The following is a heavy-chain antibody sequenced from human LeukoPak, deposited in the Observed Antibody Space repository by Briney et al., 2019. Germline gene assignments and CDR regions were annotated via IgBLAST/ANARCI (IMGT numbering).Heavy chain of an antibody. CDR3: ARERSGSEIFARSFDI. Sequence: SGTLSLTCAVSGGSISSSNWWSWVRQPPGKGLEWIGEIYHSGSTNYNPSLKSRVTISVDTSKNQFSLKLSSVTAADTAVYYCARERSGSEIFARSFDIWGQGTMVTVSS. J-gene: IGHJ3*02. V-gene: IGHV4-4*02. CDR1: GGSISSSNW. D-gene: IGHD3-3*01. CDR2: IYHSGST.